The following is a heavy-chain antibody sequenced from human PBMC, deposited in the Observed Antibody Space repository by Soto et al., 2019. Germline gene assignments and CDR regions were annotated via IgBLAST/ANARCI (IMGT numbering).Heavy chain of an antibody. CDR1: VFTFSSYS. D-gene: IGHD3-9*01. CDR2: ISSSSSTI. V-gene: IGHV3-48*01. CDR3: ARSYYDILTGYPKLILYYGMDV. Sequence: PGGSLRLSCAASVFTFSSYSMNWVRQAPGKGLEWVSYISSSSSTIYYADSVKGRFTISRDNAKNSLYLQMNSLRAEDTAVYYCARSYYDILTGYPKLILYYGMDVWGQGTTVTVSS. J-gene: IGHJ6*02.